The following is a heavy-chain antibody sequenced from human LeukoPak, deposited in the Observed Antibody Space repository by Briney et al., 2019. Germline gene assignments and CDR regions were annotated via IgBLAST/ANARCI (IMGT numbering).Heavy chain of an antibody. V-gene: IGHV1-69*05. D-gene: IGHD6-6*01. CDR2: IIPIFVTA. Sequence: EASVKVSCKASGGTFSSYAISWVRQAPGQGLEGMGGIIPIFVTANYAQKFQGRVTITTDESTSTAYMELSSLRSEDTAVYYCASSSSGAFDIWGQGTMVTVSS. CDR1: GGTFSSYA. J-gene: IGHJ3*02. CDR3: ASSSSGAFDI.